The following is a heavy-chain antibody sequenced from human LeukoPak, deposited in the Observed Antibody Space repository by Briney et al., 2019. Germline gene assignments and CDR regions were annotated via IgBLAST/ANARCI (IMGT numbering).Heavy chain of an antibody. CDR3: ARQRLRLGELSFFRSPTYYFDY. CDR2: INHSGST. CDR1: GGSFSGYY. J-gene: IGHJ4*02. V-gene: IGHV4-34*01. Sequence: SETLSLTCAVWGGSFSGYYWSWIRQPPGKGLEWIGEINHSGSTNYNPSLKSRVTISVDTSKNQFSLKLSSVTAADTAVYYCARQRLRLGELSFFRSPTYYFDYWGQGTLVTVSS. D-gene: IGHD3-16*02.